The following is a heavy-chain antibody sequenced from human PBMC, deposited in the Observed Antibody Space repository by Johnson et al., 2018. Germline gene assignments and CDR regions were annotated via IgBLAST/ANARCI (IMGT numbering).Heavy chain of an antibody. D-gene: IGHD4-17*01. V-gene: IGHV4-39*01. Sequence: QEQLQESGPGLVKPSETLSLPCTVSGGSISSSSFYWCWIRQPPGKGLERIGSLYYSGSTHYNPSLKSRVPISVDTSTNQFSLKLTSSTAADTAVYYWGRHRGYGDFQDAFDSWGQGTMVTVSS. J-gene: IGHJ3*02. CDR1: GGSISSSSFY. CDR2: LYYSGST. CDR3: GRHRGYGDFQDAFDS.